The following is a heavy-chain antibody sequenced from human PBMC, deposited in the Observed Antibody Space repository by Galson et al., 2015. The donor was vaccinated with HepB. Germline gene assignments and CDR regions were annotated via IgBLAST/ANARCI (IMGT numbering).Heavy chain of an antibody. CDR3: AKEGGIWFGDQIGDFDY. J-gene: IGHJ4*02. CDR1: GFTFSTYS. V-gene: IGHV3-48*01. D-gene: IGHD3-10*01. CDR2: VHSVSSAI. Sequence: SLRLSCAASGFTFSTYSMNWVRQAPGKGLEWVSYVHSVSSAIYYADSVKGRFTISRDNAKHSLYLQMNSLRAEDTAVYYCAKEGGIWFGDQIGDFDYWGQGTLVTVSS.